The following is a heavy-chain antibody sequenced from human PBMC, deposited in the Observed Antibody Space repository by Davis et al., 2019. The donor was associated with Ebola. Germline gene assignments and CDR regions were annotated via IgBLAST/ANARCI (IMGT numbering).Heavy chain of an antibody. CDR2: INAANGNT. CDR3: AREGRVQGLISAGMDV. Sequence: ASVKVSCKASGYTFNTYVMHWVRQAPGQGLEWMGWINAANGNTRYSQKFQDRVTMIRDRSASTVYMELSSLRFEDTAVYYCAREGRVQGLISAGMDVWGQGTTVTVSS. CDR1: GYTFNTYV. D-gene: IGHD3-10*01. J-gene: IGHJ6*02. V-gene: IGHV1-3*01.